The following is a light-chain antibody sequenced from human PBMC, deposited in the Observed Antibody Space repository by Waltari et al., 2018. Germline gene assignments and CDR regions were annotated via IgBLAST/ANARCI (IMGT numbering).Light chain of an antibody. J-gene: IGKJ4*01. CDR2: DAS. Sequence: EIVLTQSPAALSLSPGERATLSCRASQSVSSYLAGYQQKPGQAPRLLIYDASNRATGIPARFSGSGSGTDFTLTISSLEPEDFAVYYCQQRSNFLTFGGGTKVEIK. CDR3: QQRSNFLT. CDR1: QSVSSY. V-gene: IGKV3-11*01.